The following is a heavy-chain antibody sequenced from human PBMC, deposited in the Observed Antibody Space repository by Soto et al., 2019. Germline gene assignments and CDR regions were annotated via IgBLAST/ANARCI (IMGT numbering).Heavy chain of an antibody. CDR3: ARGRPYGMDV. J-gene: IGHJ6*02. CDR1: GFTFGSYW. Sequence: EVQLVESGGGLVQPGGSLRVSCAASGFTFGSYWMNWVRQAPGKGLVWVSRIDSDGSSTTYADSVKGRFTTSRDNAKNTLDLQMSSRRVEDTAVYYCARGRPYGMDVWGQGTTVTVSS. V-gene: IGHV3-74*01. CDR2: IDSDGSST.